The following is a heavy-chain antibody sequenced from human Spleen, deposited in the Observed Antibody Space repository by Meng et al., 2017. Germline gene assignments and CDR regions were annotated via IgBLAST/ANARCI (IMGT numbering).Heavy chain of an antibody. CDR3: ARDEDISVAGNLFGDY. V-gene: IGHV1-2*06. J-gene: IGHJ4*02. CDR2: INPKSGDT. CDR1: GYTFPDYW. Sequence: ASVKVSCKASGYTFPDYWLHWVRRAPGQGLEWMGRINPKSGDTHYAQRFQGRVTMTGDTSISTAYMELSGLRSDDTAMYYCARDEDISVAGNLFGDYWGQGTLVTVSS. D-gene: IGHD6-13*01.